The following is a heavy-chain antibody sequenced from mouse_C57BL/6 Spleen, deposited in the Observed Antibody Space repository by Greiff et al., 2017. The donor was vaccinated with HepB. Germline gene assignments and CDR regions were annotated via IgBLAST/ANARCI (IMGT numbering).Heavy chain of an antibody. CDR1: GYTFTEYT. D-gene: IGHD1-1*01. V-gene: IGHV1-62-2*01. CDR3: ARHGGSRREGYYFDD. J-gene: IGHJ2*01. Sequence: VQRVESGAELVQPGASVKLSCKASGYTFTEYTIHWVNQRSGQGLEWIGWFYPGSGSIKYNEKFKDKATLTADKSSSTVYMELSRLTSEESAVYFCARHGGSRREGYYFDDWGKGTTLTVSS. CDR2: FYPGSGSI.